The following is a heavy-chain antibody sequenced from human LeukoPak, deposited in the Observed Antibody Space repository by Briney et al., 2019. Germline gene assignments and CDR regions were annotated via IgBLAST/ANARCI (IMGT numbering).Heavy chain of an antibody. J-gene: IGHJ4*02. CDR2: ISYDGSNK. CDR3: AVEKQSYCGGDCYPDY. CDR1: GFTFSSYA. Sequence: GGSLRLSCAASGFTFSSYAMHWVRQAPGKGLEWVAVISYDGSNKYYADSVKGRFTISRDNAKNSLYLQMNSLRAEDTAVYYCAVEKQSYCGGDCYPDYWGQGTLVTVSS. D-gene: IGHD2-21*02. V-gene: IGHV3-30-3*01.